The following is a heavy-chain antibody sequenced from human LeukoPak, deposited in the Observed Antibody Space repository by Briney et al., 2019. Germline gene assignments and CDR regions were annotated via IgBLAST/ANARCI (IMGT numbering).Heavy chain of an antibody. V-gene: IGHV4-61*02. CDR2: IYTSGST. Sequence: SQTLSLTCTVSGDSISSDDYYWSWIRQPAGKGLEWIGRIYTSGSTNYNPSLKSRVTISVDTSKNQFSLKLSSVTAADTAVYYCATTYYYDSSGSPFDYWGQGTLVTVSS. J-gene: IGHJ4*02. CDR1: GDSISSDDYY. D-gene: IGHD3-22*01. CDR3: ATTYYYDSSGSPFDY.